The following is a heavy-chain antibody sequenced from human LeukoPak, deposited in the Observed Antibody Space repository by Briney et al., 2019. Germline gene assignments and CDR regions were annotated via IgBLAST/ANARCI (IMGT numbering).Heavy chain of an antibody. Sequence: GGSLRLSCAASGFTFSSYWMSWVRQAPGKGLEWVANIKQDGSEKYYVDSVKGRFTISRDNAKNSLYLQMNSLRADDTAVYYGVKDSPPRYSGSPPAYWGQGTLVTVSS. CDR3: VKDSPPRYSGSPPAY. D-gene: IGHD1-26*01. CDR2: IKQDGSEK. J-gene: IGHJ4*02. V-gene: IGHV3-7*03. CDR1: GFTFSSYW.